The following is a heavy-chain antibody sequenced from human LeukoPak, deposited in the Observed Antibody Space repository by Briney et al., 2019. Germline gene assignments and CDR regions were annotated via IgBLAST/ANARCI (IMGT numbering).Heavy chain of an antibody. D-gene: IGHD3-10*01. CDR1: GGSISSYY. CDR3: ARGSRYGSGSFDY. CDR2: IYYSGST. J-gene: IGHJ4*02. Sequence: SETLSLTCTVSGGSISSYYWSWTRQPPGKGLEWIGYIYYSGSTNYNPSLKSRVTMSVDTSKNQFSLKLSSVTAADTAVYYCARGSRYGSGSFDYWGQGTLVTVSS. V-gene: IGHV4-59*12.